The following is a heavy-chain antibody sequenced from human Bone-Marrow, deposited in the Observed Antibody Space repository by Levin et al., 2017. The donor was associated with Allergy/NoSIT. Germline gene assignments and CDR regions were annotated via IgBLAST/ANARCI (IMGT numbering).Heavy chain of an antibody. CDR2: IFGDDAT. D-gene: IGHD1-26*01. J-gene: IGHJ6*02. CDR3: ASKDVSGTYAPLRFSHNYYGMDV. V-gene: IGHV3-53*01. Sequence: PGGSLRLSCAGSRFDVNNNYIAWVRQAPGKGLEWVSIIFGDDATYFANSVKGRFTISRDSFNDIVFLQMNSLRGEDTAVYYCASKDVSGTYAPLRFSHNYYGMDVWGQGTTVTVSS. CDR1: RFDVNNNY.